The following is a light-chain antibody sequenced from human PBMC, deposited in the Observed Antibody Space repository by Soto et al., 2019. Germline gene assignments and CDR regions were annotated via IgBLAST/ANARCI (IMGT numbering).Light chain of an antibody. J-gene: IGKJ4*01. CDR1: ETIYNW. Sequence: DLQLTQSPSTLSASVGDRVSITCRASETIYNWLAWYQQKPGKAPKLLIYKASNLQSGVPSRFSGSGSGTEFTLTISSLQPDDFATYFCQQYNTYSPFSVGGGTKVDIK. CDR2: KAS. CDR3: QQYNTYSPFS. V-gene: IGKV1-5*03.